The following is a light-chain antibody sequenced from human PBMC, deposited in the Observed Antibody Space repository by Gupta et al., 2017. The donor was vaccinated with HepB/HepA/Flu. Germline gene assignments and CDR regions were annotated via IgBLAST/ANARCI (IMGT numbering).Light chain of an antibody. Sequence: SSELPQDPAVSVALGQTVRITCQGDSLRSYYDSWYQQKPGQAPVLVIYGKNNRPSGTPDRFSGSSSGNTASLTITGAQAEDEADYYCNARDSSGNHVVFGGGTKLTVL. CDR1: SLRSYY. CDR2: GKN. V-gene: IGLV3-19*01. CDR3: NARDSSGNHVV. J-gene: IGLJ2*01.